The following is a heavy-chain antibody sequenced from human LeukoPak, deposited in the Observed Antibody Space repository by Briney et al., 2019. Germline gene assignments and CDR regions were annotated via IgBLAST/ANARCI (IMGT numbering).Heavy chain of an antibody. J-gene: IGHJ4*02. D-gene: IGHD2-2*01. Sequence: SETLSLTCTVSGGSISSSSYYWGWLRQPPGTGLEWIGSIYYSGSTYYNPSLKSRVTISVDTSKNQFSLKLSSVTAADTAVYYCARFTAAISIDYWGQGTLVTVSS. CDR1: GGSISSSSYY. CDR2: IYYSGST. CDR3: ARFTAAISIDY. V-gene: IGHV4-39*01.